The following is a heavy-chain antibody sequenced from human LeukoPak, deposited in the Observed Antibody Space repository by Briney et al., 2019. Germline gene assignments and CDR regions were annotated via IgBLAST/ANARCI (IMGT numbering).Heavy chain of an antibody. CDR1: GYSFTSYW. Sequence: GESLKISCKGSGYSFTSYWIGWVRQMPGKGLECMGIIYPGDSDTRYSPSFQGQVTISADKSISTAYLQWSSLKASDTAMYYCARHMDYYDSSGRLPGLTWFDPWGQGTLVTVSS. V-gene: IGHV5-51*01. J-gene: IGHJ5*02. CDR3: ARHMDYYDSSGRLPGLTWFDP. CDR2: IYPGDSDT. D-gene: IGHD3-22*01.